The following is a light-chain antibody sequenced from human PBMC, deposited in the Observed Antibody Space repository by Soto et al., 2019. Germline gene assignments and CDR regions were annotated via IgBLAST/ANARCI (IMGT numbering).Light chain of an antibody. J-gene: IGLJ2*01. CDR1: SGSVSTSYY. V-gene: IGLV8-61*01. CDR3: VLYMGSGISV. Sequence: QAVVTQEPSFSVSPGVTVTLTCGLSSGSVSTSYYPSWYQQTPGQAPRTLIYSTNTRSSGVPDRFSVSILGNKAALTITGAQADDESDYYCVLYMGSGISVFGGGTELTVL. CDR2: STN.